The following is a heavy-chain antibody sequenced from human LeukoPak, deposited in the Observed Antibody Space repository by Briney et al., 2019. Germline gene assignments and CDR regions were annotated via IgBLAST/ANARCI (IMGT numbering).Heavy chain of an antibody. Sequence: ASVKVSCKASGYTFTGYHLYWVRQAPGQGLECMGWINPISGDTNYAQKFQGRVTVTRDMSINTAYMELSRLGSDDTAVYYCARDDWQQLLRVTWFDPWGQGTLVTVSS. J-gene: IGHJ5*02. V-gene: IGHV1-2*02. CDR3: ARDDWQQLLRVTWFDP. D-gene: IGHD6-13*01. CDR1: GYTFTGYH. CDR2: INPISGDT.